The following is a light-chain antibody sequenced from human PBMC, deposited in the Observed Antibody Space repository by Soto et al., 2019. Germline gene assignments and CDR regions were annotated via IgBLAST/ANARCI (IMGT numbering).Light chain of an antibody. J-gene: IGKJ1*01. V-gene: IGKV3-20*01. CDR1: QTISSNY. Sequence: EIVLTQSPGTLSVSPGERATLSCRASQTISSNYLAWYQQKTGQAPSLLIYDTSSRATGIPDRFSGSGTGTDFTLTISRLEPEDSAIYYCQQYVSWTFGQGTKVEL. CDR3: QQYVSWT. CDR2: DTS.